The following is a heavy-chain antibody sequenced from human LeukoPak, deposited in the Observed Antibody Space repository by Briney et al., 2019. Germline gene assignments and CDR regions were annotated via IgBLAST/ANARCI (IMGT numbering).Heavy chain of an antibody. Sequence: SETLSVTCAVYGGSFSGYYWSWIRQPPGKGLEWIGEINHSGSTNYNPSLKSRVTISVDTSKNQFSLKLSSVTAADTAVYYCASLSPGGFDYWGQGTLVTVSS. CDR2: INHSGST. J-gene: IGHJ4*02. D-gene: IGHD3-16*01. CDR1: GGSFSGYY. CDR3: ASLSPGGFDY. V-gene: IGHV4-34*01.